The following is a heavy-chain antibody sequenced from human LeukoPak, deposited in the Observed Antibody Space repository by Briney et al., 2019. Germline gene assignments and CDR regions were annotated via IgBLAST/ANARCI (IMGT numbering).Heavy chain of an antibody. CDR1: GGTFSSYA. Sequence: ASVKVSCKASGGTFSSYAISWVRQAPGQGLEWMGGIIPIFGTANYAQKFQGRVTITADESTSTAYMELTRLRSDDTAVYYCARGGDSSSLYVWFDPWAREPWSPSPQ. V-gene: IGHV1-69*13. CDR2: IIPIFGTA. J-gene: IGHJ5*02. CDR3: ARGGDSSSLYVWFDP. D-gene: IGHD6-13*01.